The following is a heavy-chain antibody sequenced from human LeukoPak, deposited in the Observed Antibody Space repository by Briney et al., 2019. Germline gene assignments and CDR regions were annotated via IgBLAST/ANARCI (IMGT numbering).Heavy chain of an antibody. CDR3: ARSTIRLDS. V-gene: IGHV4-61*02. CDR1: GASISGSISGCTHY. Sequence: TSETLSLTCTVSGASISGSISGCTHYWNWIRQPAGKGLEWIGSMYNGGTTINYSPSLNSRVTISVDTSKNQFSLNVTSVTAADTAVYYCARSTIRLDSWGQGTLVTVSS. D-gene: IGHD4/OR15-4a*01. J-gene: IGHJ4*02. CDR2: MYNGGTT.